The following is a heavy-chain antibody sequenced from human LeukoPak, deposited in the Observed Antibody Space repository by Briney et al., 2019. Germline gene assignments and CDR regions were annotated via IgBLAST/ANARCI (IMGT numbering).Heavy chain of an antibody. J-gene: IGHJ6*03. CDR2: IKQDGSEK. V-gene: IGHV3-7*03. Sequence: PGGSLRLSCAASGFTFSSYWMSWVRQAPGKGLEWVANIKQDGSEKYYVDSVKGRFTISRDNAKNSLYLQMKSLRSEDTAVYYCARPSGAKDYYYMDVWGKGTTVTVSS. D-gene: IGHD2-15*01. CDR3: ARPSGAKDYYYMDV. CDR1: GFTFSSYW.